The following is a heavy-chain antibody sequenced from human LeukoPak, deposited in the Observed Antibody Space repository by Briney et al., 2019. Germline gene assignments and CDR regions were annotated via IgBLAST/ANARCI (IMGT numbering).Heavy chain of an antibody. J-gene: IGHJ4*02. V-gene: IGHV3-23*01. CDR2: ISGSGGST. CDR1: GFTFSSYA. CDR3: AKDHRSGWYDY. Sequence: GGSLRLSCAASGFTFSSYAMTWVRQAPGKGLEWVSTISGSGGSTYYADSVKGRFTISRDNSKNTLYLQMNSLRAEDTAVYYCAKDHRSGWYDYWGQGTLVTVSS. D-gene: IGHD6-19*01.